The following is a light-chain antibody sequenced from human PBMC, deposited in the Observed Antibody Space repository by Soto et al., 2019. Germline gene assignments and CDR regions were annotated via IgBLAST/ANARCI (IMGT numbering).Light chain of an antibody. J-gene: IGKJ5*01. V-gene: IGKV3-20*01. Sequence: EIVMTQSPATLSVSPGERATLSCRASERIATTLAWYQQKPGQAPRLLIYGASSRATGIPDRFSGSGSGTDFTLTISRLEPEDFAVYYCQQYGSSPQITFGQGTRLEIK. CDR1: ERIATT. CDR3: QQYGSSPQIT. CDR2: GAS.